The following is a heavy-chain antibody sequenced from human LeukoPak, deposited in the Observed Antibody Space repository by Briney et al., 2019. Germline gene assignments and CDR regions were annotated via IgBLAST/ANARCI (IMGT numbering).Heavy chain of an antibody. CDR2: IIPIFGTA. CDR1: GGTFSSYA. Sequence: SVKVSCKASGGTFSSYAISWVRQAPGQGLEWMGGIIPIFGTANYAQKFQGRVTITADKSTSTAYMELSSLRSEDTAVYYCARAASLVWFAQQRYNWFDPWGQGTLVTVSS. V-gene: IGHV1-69*06. J-gene: IGHJ5*02. D-gene: IGHD3-3*01. CDR3: ARAASLVWFAQQRYNWFDP.